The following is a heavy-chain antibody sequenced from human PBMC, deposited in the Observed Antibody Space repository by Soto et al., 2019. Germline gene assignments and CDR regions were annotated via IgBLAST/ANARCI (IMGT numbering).Heavy chain of an antibody. D-gene: IGHD1-26*01. V-gene: IGHV3-23*01. Sequence: EVQLLESGGGLVQPGGSLRLSCAASGFTFSSYAMRWVRQAPGKGLEWVSAISGSGGSTYYADSVKGRFTISRDNSKNTLYLQMNSLRAEGTAVYYCASRGSGSYYDYWGQGTLVIVSS. CDR3: ASRGSGSYYDY. J-gene: IGHJ4*02. CDR1: GFTFSSYA. CDR2: ISGSGGST.